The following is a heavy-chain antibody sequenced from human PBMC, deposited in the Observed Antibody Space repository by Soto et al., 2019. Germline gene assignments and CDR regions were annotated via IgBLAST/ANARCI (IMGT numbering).Heavy chain of an antibody. V-gene: IGHV3-23*01. Sequence: PGGSLRLSCAASGFTFSSYAMSWVRQAPGKGLEWVSAISGSVGSTYYADSVKGRFTISRDNSKNTLYLQMNSLRAEDTAVYYCRVRVDEMKILGFNSYYYGMDVWGQGTRVTVSS. D-gene: IGHD3-10*01. CDR1: GFTFSSYA. CDR3: RVRVDEMKILGFNSYYYGMDV. CDR2: ISGSVGST. J-gene: IGHJ6*02.